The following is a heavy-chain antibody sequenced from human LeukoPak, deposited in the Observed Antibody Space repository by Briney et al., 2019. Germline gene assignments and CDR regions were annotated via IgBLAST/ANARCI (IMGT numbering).Heavy chain of an antibody. D-gene: IGHD3-22*01. CDR2: ISSSGSTI. Sequence: GGSLRLSCAASGFTFSSYTMNWVRQAPGKGLEWLSYISSSGSTIYYADSVKGRFTISRDNAKNSLYLQMNSLRAEDTAVYYCARAYYDSSGSNYDYWGQGTLVTVSS. V-gene: IGHV3-48*04. J-gene: IGHJ4*02. CDR3: ARAYYDSSGSNYDY. CDR1: GFTFSSYT.